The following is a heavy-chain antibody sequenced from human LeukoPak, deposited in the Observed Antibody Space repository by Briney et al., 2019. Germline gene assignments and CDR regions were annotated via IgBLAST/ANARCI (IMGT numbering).Heavy chain of an antibody. V-gene: IGHV1-46*01. D-gene: IGHD3-16*01. J-gene: IGHJ4*02. CDR3: ARVRGGGHYFDY. Sequence: GASVKVSCKASGYTFTGYYMHWVRQAPGQGLEWMGIINPSGGTTNYAQKFQGRVTMTRDTSTSTVHMELSSLRSEDTAVYYCARVRGGGHYFDYWGQGALVTVPS. CDR2: INPSGGTT. CDR1: GYTFTGYY.